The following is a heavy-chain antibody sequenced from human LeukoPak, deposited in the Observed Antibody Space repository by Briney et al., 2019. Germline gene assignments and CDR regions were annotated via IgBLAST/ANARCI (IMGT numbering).Heavy chain of an antibody. CDR1: RFTFSSYE. J-gene: IGHJ3*02. CDR2: ISSSGSTM. Sequence: GGSLRLSCAASRFTFSSYEMNWVRQAPGKGPEWVSYISSSGSTMYYADSVEGRFTISRDNAENSLYLQMNNLTVEDTAVYYCARDTARMNDAFDMWGQGTMVTVSS. CDR3: ARDTARMNDAFDM. V-gene: IGHV3-48*03. D-gene: IGHD2-8*01.